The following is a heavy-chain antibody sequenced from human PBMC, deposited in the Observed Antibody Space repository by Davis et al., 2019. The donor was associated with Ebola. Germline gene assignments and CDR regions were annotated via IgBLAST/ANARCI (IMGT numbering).Heavy chain of an antibody. J-gene: IGHJ5*02. CDR1: GGSISSYY. V-gene: IGHV4-34*01. D-gene: IGHD3-22*01. CDR2: INHSGST. CDR3: ARRSSGYYHGRFDP. Sequence: MPSETLSLTCTVSGGSISSYYWSWIRQPPGKGLEWIGEINHSGSTNYNPSLKSRVTISVDTSKNQFSLKLSSVTAADTAVYYCARRSSGYYHGRFDPWGQGTLVTVSS.